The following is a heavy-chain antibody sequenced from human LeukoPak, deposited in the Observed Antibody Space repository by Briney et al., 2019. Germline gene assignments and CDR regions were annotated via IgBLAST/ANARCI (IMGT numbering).Heavy chain of an antibody. D-gene: IGHD5-12*01. V-gene: IGHV3-48*03. CDR1: GFTFSSYE. Sequence: GGSLRLSCAASGFTFSSYEMNWVRQAPGKGLEWVSYISSSSSTIYYADSVKGRFTISRDNAKNSLYLQMNSLRAEDTAVYYCARGSIVATLDYWGQGTLVTVSS. CDR2: ISSSSSTI. J-gene: IGHJ4*02. CDR3: ARGSIVATLDY.